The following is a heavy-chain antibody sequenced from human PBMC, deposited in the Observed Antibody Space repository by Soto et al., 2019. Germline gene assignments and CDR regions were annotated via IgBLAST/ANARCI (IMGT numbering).Heavy chain of an antibody. J-gene: IGHJ3*02. CDR1: GYTFTSYA. D-gene: IGHD3-16*02. CDR3: ARIYLGGVIGLEAFDI. V-gene: IGHV1-3*01. CDR2: INAGNGNT. Sequence: ASVKVSCKGSGYTFTSYAMHWVRQAPGQRLEWMGWINAGNGNTKYAQKLQGRVTMTTDTSTSTAYMELRSLRSDDTAVYYCARIYLGGVIGLEAFDIWGQGTMVTVSS.